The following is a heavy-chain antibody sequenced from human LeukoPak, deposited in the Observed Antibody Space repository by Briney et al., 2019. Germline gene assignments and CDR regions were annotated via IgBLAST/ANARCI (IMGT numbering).Heavy chain of an antibody. CDR1: GFTFSSYS. J-gene: IGHJ4*02. V-gene: IGHV3-21*01. Sequence: GGSLRLSCAASGFTFSSYSMNWVRQAPGKGLEWVSSISSSSSYIYYADSVEGRFTISRDNAKNSLYLQMNSLRAEDTAVYYCASQGKELDYWGQGTLVTVSS. CDR2: ISSSSSYI. D-gene: IGHD3-10*01. CDR3: ASQGKELDY.